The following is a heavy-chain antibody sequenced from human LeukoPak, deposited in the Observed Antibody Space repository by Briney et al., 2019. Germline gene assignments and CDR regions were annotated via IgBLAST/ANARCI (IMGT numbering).Heavy chain of an antibody. Sequence: PSETLSLTCTVSGASISSYYWSWIRQPPGKGLEWIGYVYYRGSTNYNPSLKSRVTISVDTSKNHFSLKLSSVTAADTAVYYCARGDYGDYSFYWYFDLWGRGTLVTVSS. CDR2: VYYRGST. CDR3: ARGDYGDYSFYWYFDL. J-gene: IGHJ2*01. CDR1: GASISSYY. D-gene: IGHD4-17*01. V-gene: IGHV4-59*01.